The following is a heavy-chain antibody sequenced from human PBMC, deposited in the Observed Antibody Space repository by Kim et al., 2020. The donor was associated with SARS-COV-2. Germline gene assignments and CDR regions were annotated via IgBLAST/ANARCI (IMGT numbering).Heavy chain of an antibody. CDR1: GGSISSSSYY. V-gene: IGHV4-39*01. Sequence: SETLSLTCTVSGGSISSSSYYWGWIRQPPGKGLEWIGSIYYSGSTYYNPSLKSRVTISVDTSKNQFSLKLSSVTAADTAVYYCARHTNNWNYEMGENQEINYWGQGTLVTVSS. CDR2: IYYSGST. CDR3: ARHTNNWNYEMGENQEINY. D-gene: IGHD1-7*01. J-gene: IGHJ4*02.